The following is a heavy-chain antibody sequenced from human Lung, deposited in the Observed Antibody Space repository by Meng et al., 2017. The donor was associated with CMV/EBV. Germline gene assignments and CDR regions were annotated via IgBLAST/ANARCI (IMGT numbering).Heavy chain of an antibody. Sequence: GEXXKISCAASRFTVSSNYMTWVRQAPGKGLEWVSTIYSGGSTYYADSVKGRFTISRDNSKNTLYLQMSSLRPEDTAVYFCARVVRNLWANYYFDYWGQGTLVTVSS. CDR3: ARVVRNLWANYYFDY. J-gene: IGHJ4*02. V-gene: IGHV3-66*02. CDR2: IYSGGST. CDR1: RFTVSSNY. D-gene: IGHD1-7*01.